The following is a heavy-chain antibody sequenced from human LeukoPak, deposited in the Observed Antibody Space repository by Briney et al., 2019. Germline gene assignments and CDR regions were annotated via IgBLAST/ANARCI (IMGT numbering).Heavy chain of an antibody. CDR3: ARGGTYYDYVWGSYRYTRGFDP. CDR1: GGTFSSYA. V-gene: IGHV1-69*04. CDR2: IIPILGIA. J-gene: IGHJ5*02. D-gene: IGHD3-16*02. Sequence: SVKVSCKASGGTFSSYAISWVRQAPGQGLEWMGRIIPILGIANYAQKFQGRVTMTRNTSISTAYMELSSLRSEDTAVYYCARGGTYYDYVWGSYRYTRGFDPWGQGTLVTVSS.